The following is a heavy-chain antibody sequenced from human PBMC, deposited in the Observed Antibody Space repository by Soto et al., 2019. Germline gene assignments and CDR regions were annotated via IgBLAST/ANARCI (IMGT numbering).Heavy chain of an antibody. CDR1: GGSISSSSYY. Sequence: QLQLQASGPGLVKPSETLSLTCNVSGGSISSSSYYWGWIRQPPGKGLEWIGSIYYSGSTYYNPSLKSRVTISLDTSKNQFSMKLSSVTAADTAVYYCARHGLDTDMATLYYGMDVWGQGTTVTVSS. J-gene: IGHJ6*02. D-gene: IGHD5-18*01. CDR2: IYYSGST. V-gene: IGHV4-39*01. CDR3: ARHGLDTDMATLYYGMDV.